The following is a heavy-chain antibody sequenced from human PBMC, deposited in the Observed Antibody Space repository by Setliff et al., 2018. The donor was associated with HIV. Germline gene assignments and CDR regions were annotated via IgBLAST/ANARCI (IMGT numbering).Heavy chain of an antibody. CDR1: GGSFSDFY. Sequence: SETLSLTCVVYGGSFSDFYWVWVRQPPSKGLEWIGEITHRGNTTYNPTLQSRVAISVDTSRRQFTLKLGSVTAADTAVYYCARGQHVFPAPHYMDVWDKGTTVTVSS. V-gene: IGHV4-34*01. J-gene: IGHJ6*03. CDR2: ITHRGNT. CDR3: ARGQHVFPAPHYMDV. D-gene: IGHD2-2*01.